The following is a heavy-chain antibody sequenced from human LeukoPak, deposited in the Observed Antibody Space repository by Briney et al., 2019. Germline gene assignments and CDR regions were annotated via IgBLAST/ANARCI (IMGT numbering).Heavy chain of an antibody. CDR2: ISSNGGST. Sequence: PGGSLRLSCSASGFTFSNYVMYWVRQAPGKGLECVSGISSNGGSTYYADSVKGRFTISRDNSKNTLYLQMSSLRVEDTAVYYCVKDSCDNTGYEYFQHWGQGTLVTGSS. CDR1: GFTFSNYV. D-gene: IGHD3-16*01. V-gene: IGHV3-64D*08. CDR3: VKDSCDNTGYEYFQH. J-gene: IGHJ1*01.